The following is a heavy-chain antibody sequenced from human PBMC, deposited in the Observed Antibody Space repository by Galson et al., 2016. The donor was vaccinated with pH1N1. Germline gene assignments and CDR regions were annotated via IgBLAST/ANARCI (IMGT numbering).Heavy chain of an antibody. CDR1: GGSVGSDCY. D-gene: IGHD4-17*01. J-gene: IGHJ4*02. Sequence: SETLSLTCSVSGGSVGSDCYWGWIRQPPGKGLEWIGSIYYSGSTYYNPSLRGRVTISMDTSRNQLSLMLTSVTAADTAVYYCARPSRNFGDYAYWGQGTLVAVSS. CDR3: ARPSRNFGDYAY. V-gene: IGHV4-39*01. CDR2: IYYSGST.